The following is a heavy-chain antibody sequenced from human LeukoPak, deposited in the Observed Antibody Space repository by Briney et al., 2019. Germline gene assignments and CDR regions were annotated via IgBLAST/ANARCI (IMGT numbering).Heavy chain of an antibody. CDR3: ARGLKVDYYDSSGPDY. CDR2: ISYSGSTI. J-gene: IGHJ4*02. Sequence: PGGSLRLSCAASGFTFSDYFMTWIRQAPGKGLEWVSYISYSGSTIYYADSVKGRFTISRDNAKDSLYLQMNSLRVEDTAVYYCARGLKVDYYDSSGPDYWGQGTLVTVPS. CDR1: GFTFSDYF. V-gene: IGHV3-11*04. D-gene: IGHD3-22*01.